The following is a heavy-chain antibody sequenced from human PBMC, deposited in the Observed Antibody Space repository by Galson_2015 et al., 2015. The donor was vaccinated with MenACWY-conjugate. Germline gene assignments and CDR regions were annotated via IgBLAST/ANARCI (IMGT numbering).Heavy chain of an antibody. D-gene: IGHD2-8*01. CDR1: GYTFTSYG. V-gene: IGHV1-18*01. Sequence: SVKVSCKASGYTFTSYGISWVRQAPGQGLEWMGWISAYNGNTNYAQKLQGRVTMTTDTSTSTAYMELRSLRSDDTAVYYCARADGGDCSNGVCYPHYYYYYMDVWGKGTTVTVSS. J-gene: IGHJ6*03. CDR2: ISAYNGNT. CDR3: ARADGGDCSNGVCYPHYYYYYMDV.